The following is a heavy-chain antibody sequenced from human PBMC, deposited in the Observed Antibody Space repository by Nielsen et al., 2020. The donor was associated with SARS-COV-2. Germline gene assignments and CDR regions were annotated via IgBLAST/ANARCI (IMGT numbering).Heavy chain of an antibody. CDR1: GYSFTSYW. Sequence: GESLKISCKGSGYSFTSYWISWVRQMPGKGLEWMGRIDPSDSYTNYSPSFQGHVTISADKSISTAYLQWSSLKASDTAMYYCASSNWDQYYFDYWGQGTLVTVSS. CDR3: ASSNWDQYYFDY. J-gene: IGHJ4*02. D-gene: IGHD7-27*01. CDR2: IDPSDSYT. V-gene: IGHV5-10-1*01.